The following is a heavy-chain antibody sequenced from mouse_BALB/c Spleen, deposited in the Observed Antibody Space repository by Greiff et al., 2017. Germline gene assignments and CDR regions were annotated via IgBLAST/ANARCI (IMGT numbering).Heavy chain of an antibody. V-gene: IGHV3-6*01. CDR3: ARLDWYFDV. CDR2: ISYDGSN. CDR1: GYSITSGYY. J-gene: IGHJ1*01. Sequence: EVQLQESGPGLVKPSQSLSLTCSVTGYSITSGYYWNWIRQFPGNKLEWMGYISYDGSNNYNPSLKNRISITRDTSKNQFFLKLNSVTTEDTATYYFARLDWYFDVWGAGTTVTVSS.